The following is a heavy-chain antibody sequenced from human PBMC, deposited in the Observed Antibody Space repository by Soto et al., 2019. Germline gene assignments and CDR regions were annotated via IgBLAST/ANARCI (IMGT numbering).Heavy chain of an antibody. D-gene: IGHD1-7*01. V-gene: IGHV1-18*04. Sequence: ASVKVSCKASGYTFTSYGISWVRQAPGQGLEWMGWISAYNGNTNYAQKLQGRVTMTTDTSTSTAYMELSSLRSEDTAVYYCARDREDGPTTYYYGMDVWGQGTTVTVSS. CDR3: ARDREDGPTTYYYGMDV. CDR2: ISAYNGNT. J-gene: IGHJ6*02. CDR1: GYTFTSYG.